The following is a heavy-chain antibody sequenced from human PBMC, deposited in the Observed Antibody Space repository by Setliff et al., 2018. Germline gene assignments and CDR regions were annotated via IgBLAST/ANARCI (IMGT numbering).Heavy chain of an antibody. D-gene: IGHD4-17*01. V-gene: IGHV4-34*01. Sequence: SETLSLTCAVYGGSLSDYYWSWIRQPPGKGLEWIGEIHHSGSTNYNPSLKSRVTISVDTSKNQFSLKLSSVTAADAAVYYCARGPNLYGDLDSWGLGTLVTVSS. CDR3: ARGPNLYGDLDS. CDR1: GGSLSDYY. J-gene: IGHJ4*02. CDR2: IHHSGST.